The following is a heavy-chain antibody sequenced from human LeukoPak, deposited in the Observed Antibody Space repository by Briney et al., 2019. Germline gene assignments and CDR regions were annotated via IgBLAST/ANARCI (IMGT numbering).Heavy chain of an antibody. CDR3: ARESRFGESSNYYYYYGMDV. Sequence: GGSLRLSCAASGFTFSNAWMSWVRQAPGKGLEWVGRIKSKTDGGTTDYAAPVKGRFTISRDDSKNTLYLQMNSLRAEDTAVYYCARESRFGESSNYYYYYGMDVWGQGTTVTVSS. J-gene: IGHJ6*02. D-gene: IGHD3-10*01. CDR2: IKSKTDGGTT. CDR1: GFTFSNAW. V-gene: IGHV3-15*01.